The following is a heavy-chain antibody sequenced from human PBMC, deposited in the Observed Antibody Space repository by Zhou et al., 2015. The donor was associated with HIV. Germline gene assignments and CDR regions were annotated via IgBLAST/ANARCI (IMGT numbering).Heavy chain of an antibody. V-gene: IGHV1-46*01. D-gene: IGHD5-18*01. CDR1: GYTFTTYD. Sequence: QVQLVQSGAEVKKPGASVKVSCKASGYTFTTYDLHWVRQAPGQGLEWMGIINPSGGSTSYSQKFQGRVTMTRDTSTSTVYMELSSLRSEDTAVYYCARDSRGYKGFDYWGQGTLVTVSS. CDR3: ARDSRGYKGFDY. J-gene: IGHJ4*02. CDR2: INPSGGST.